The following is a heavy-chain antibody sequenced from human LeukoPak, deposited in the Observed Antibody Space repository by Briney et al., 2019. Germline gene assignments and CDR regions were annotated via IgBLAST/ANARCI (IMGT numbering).Heavy chain of an antibody. CDR3: ARMGPAGIGPGLQWNAFDI. CDR1: GGSISSYY. Sequence: KSSETLSLTCTVSGGSISSYYWSWIRQPPGKGLEWIGYIYYSGSTNYNPSLKSRVTISVDTSKNQFSLKLSSVTAADTAVYYCARMGPAGIGPGLQWNAFDIWGQGTMVTVSS. CDR2: IYYSGST. V-gene: IGHV4-59*08. D-gene: IGHD6-19*01. J-gene: IGHJ3*02.